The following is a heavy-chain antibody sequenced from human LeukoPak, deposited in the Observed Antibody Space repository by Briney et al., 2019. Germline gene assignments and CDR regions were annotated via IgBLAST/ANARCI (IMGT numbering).Heavy chain of an antibody. Sequence: GGSLRLSCAASEFIVSSNYMSWVRQAPGEGLEWVSVIYTGGSTYYADSVKGRFTISRDNSKNTLYLQMNSLRADDTAVYYCARDHPYILTGPGFMDVWGKGTSVTVSS. CDR2: IYTGGST. V-gene: IGHV3-53*01. J-gene: IGHJ6*04. D-gene: IGHD3-9*01. CDR3: ARDHPYILTGPGFMDV. CDR1: EFIVSSNY.